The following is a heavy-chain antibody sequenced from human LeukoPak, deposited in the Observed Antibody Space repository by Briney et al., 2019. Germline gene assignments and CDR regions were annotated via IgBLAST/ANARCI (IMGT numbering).Heavy chain of an antibody. CDR3: AIKVGYSGYVEDY. CDR2: IYHSGST. CDR1: GFTFSSYS. Sequence: GSLRLSCAASGFTFSSYSMNWVRQAPGKGLEWIGSIYHSGSTNYNPSLKSRLTISVDTSKNQFSLKLSSVTAADTAVYYCAIKVGYSGYVEDYWGQGTLVTVSS. J-gene: IGHJ4*02. V-gene: IGHV4-34*08. D-gene: IGHD5-12*01.